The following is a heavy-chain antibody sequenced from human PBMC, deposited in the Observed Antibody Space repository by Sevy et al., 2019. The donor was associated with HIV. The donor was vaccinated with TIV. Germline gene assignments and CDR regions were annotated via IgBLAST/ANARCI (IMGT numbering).Heavy chain of an antibody. CDR3: ARRNDFAI. V-gene: IGHV4-59*08. CDR2: VYYVGGT. J-gene: IGHJ3*02. CDR1: GGSINSDH. Sequence: SETLSLTCTVSGGSINSDHWNWIRQPPGKGLEWIGYVYYVGGTNYNPSLKNRVTISVDRTKNQFSLKLTSVTAADTAVYYCARRNDFAIWGQGTLVTVSS.